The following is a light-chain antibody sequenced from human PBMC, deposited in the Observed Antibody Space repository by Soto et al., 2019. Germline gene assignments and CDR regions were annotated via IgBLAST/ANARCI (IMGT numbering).Light chain of an antibody. CDR1: HSINNY. V-gene: IGKV1-39*01. Sequence: IQMTQSPSSLSASVGDRVMITCRSDHSINNYLDWYQQRPGKVPKLLIYAASTLQSGVPSRFSGSGSGRVFTLTINSLQPEDFATYYCQQSYSTLGTFGRGTRVEI. CDR2: AAS. CDR3: QQSYSTLGT. J-gene: IGKJ2*01.